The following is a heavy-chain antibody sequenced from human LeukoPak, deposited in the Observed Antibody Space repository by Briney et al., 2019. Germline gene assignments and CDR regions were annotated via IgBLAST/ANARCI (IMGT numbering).Heavy chain of an antibody. Sequence: GGSLRLSCAASGFTFSSYAMNWVRQAPGKGLEWVSGITGSGDTTFYADSVKGRFTISGDNSKNTLYLQMHSLRAEDTAVYYCVKDYSTIAAAANPLFDYWGQGALVTVSS. J-gene: IGHJ4*02. D-gene: IGHD6-13*01. CDR3: VKDYSTIAAAANPLFDY. V-gene: IGHV3-23*01. CDR1: GFTFSSYA. CDR2: ITGSGDTT.